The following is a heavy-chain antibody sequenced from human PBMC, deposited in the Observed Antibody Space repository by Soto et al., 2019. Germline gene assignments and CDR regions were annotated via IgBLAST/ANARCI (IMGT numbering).Heavy chain of an antibody. D-gene: IGHD5-12*01. J-gene: IGHJ4*02. V-gene: IGHV4-39*07. Sequence: ETLSLTCTVSGGSISSSSYYWGWIRQPPGKGLEWIGSIYYSGSTYYNPSLKSRVTISVDTSKNQFSLKLSSVTAADTAVYYCARGIVATMRYFDYWGQGTLVTVSS. CDR1: GGSISSSSYY. CDR2: IYYSGST. CDR3: ARGIVATMRYFDY.